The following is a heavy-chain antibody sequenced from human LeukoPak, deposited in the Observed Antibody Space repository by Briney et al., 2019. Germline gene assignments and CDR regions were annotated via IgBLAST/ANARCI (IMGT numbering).Heavy chain of an antibody. Sequence: SQTLSLTCTVSGGAISSGNYYWSWIRQPAGKGLEWIGRIYTSGSTNYNPSLKSRVTISVDTSKNQFSLKLSSVTAADTAVYYCARNIPARPQDYWGQGTLVTVSS. CDR3: ARNIPARPQDY. CDR1: GGAISSGNYY. V-gene: IGHV4-61*02. J-gene: IGHJ4*02. CDR2: IYTSGST. D-gene: IGHD6-6*01.